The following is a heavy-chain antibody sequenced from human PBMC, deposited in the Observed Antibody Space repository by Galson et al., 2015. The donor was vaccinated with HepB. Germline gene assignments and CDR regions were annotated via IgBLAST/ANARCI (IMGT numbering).Heavy chain of an antibody. CDR2: ISSSSSYT. V-gene: IGHV3-11*06. J-gene: IGHJ5*02. CDR1: GFTFSDYY. Sequence: SLRLSCAASGFTFSDYYMSWIRQAPGKGLEWVSYISSSSSYTNYADSVKGRFTISRDNAKNSLYLQMNSLRAEDTAVYYCARAPRITMVRGVVNWFDPWGQGTLVTASS. CDR3: ARAPRITMVRGVVNWFDP. D-gene: IGHD3-10*01.